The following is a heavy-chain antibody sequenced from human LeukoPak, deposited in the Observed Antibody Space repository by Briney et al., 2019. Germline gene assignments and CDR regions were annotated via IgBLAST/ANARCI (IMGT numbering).Heavy chain of an antibody. CDR3: ARDKGNYYGSRSYKYGMDV. CDR2: ISADSGNT. CDR1: GYTFSSYG. Sequence: ASVKVSCKASGYTFSSYGISWMRQAPGQGLEWMGWISADSGNTNYAQNLQGRVTMTTDTSTSTAYMELRSLRSHDTAVYYCARDKGNYYGSRSYKYGMDVWGQGTTVTVSS. D-gene: IGHD3-10*01. J-gene: IGHJ6*02. V-gene: IGHV1-18*01.